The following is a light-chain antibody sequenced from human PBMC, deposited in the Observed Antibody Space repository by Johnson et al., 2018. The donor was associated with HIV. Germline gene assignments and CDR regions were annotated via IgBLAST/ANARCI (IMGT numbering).Light chain of an antibody. CDR1: SSNIGNNY. V-gene: IGLV1-51*01. CDR3: GTWDSSLSAS. CDR2: DNN. J-gene: IGLJ1*01. Sequence: QSVLTQPPSVSAAPGQKVTISCSGSSSNIGNNYVSWYQQLPGTAPKLLIYDNNKRPSGIPDRFSGYKSGTSATLGITGLQTGDEADYYCGTWDSSLSASFGTGTKVTV.